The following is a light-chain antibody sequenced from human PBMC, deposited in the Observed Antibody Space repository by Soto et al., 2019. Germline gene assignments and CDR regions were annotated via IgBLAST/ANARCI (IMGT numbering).Light chain of an antibody. CDR2: VSS. Sequence: DIQMTQSPSSVSASVGDRVTITCRASQHISKWLAWYQQKPGTALSLLIFVSSNLQSGVPSRFSGSGSGTDFSLTISSLQPEDFATYYCQQADSFPYTFGQGTKLEIK. V-gene: IGKV1-12*01. CDR1: QHISKW. J-gene: IGKJ2*01. CDR3: QQADSFPYT.